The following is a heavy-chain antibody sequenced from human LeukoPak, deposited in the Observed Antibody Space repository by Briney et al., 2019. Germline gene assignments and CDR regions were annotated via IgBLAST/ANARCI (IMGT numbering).Heavy chain of an antibody. CDR2: INHSGST. D-gene: IGHD3-3*01. Sequence: SETLSLTCAVYGGSFSGYYWSWIRQPSGKGLEWIGEINHSGSTNYNPSLKSRVTISVDTSKNQFSLKLSSVTAADTAVYYCARGRTDFWSGRQGYYFDYWGQGTLVTVSS. J-gene: IGHJ4*02. CDR1: GGSFSGYY. CDR3: ARGRTDFWSGRQGYYFDY. V-gene: IGHV4-34*01.